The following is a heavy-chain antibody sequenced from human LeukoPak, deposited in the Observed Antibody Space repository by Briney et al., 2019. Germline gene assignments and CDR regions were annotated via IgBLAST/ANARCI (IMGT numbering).Heavy chain of an antibody. D-gene: IGHD4-17*01. Sequence: PGGSLRLSCAASGFTYSSYAMSWVRQAPGKGLEWVSGISGSGGSTYYADSVKGRFTISRDNAKNSLYLQMNSLRAEDTAVYYCARDLILVDYGDYDWYFDLWGRGTLVTVS. CDR3: ARDLILVDYGDYDWYFDL. V-gene: IGHV3-23*01. J-gene: IGHJ2*01. CDR1: GFTYSSYA. CDR2: ISGSGGST.